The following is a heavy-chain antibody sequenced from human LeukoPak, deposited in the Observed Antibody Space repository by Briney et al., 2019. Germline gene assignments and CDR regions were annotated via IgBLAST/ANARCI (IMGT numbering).Heavy chain of an antibody. Sequence: GGSLRLSCAASGFTFSSYGMHWVRQAPGKGLEWVAFIRNDGSNKYYADSVKGRFTFSRDNSKNALYLQMNSLRAEDTAVYYCAKDNGIVAPSIPLDYWGQGTLVTVSS. CDR3: AKDNGIVAPSIPLDY. D-gene: IGHD5-12*01. J-gene: IGHJ4*02. CDR2: IRNDGSNK. CDR1: GFTFSSYG. V-gene: IGHV3-30*02.